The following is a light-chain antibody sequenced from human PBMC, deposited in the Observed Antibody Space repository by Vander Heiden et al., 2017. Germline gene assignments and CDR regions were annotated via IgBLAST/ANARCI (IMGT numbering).Light chain of an antibody. V-gene: IGKV3-20*01. Sequence: EIVLTQSPGTLCLSPGERATISCRASQSVTSIYFAWYQQKPGQAPSLLIYDASNRATGIPDRFSGSGSGTDFTLTISRLEPEDFAVYYCHQYGSSPYTFGQGTKLEIK. CDR1: QSVTSIY. CDR2: DAS. J-gene: IGKJ2*01. CDR3: HQYGSSPYT.